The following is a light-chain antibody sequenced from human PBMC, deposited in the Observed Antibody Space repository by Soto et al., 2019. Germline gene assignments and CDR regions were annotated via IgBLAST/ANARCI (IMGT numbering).Light chain of an antibody. CDR2: GTS. J-gene: IGKJ1*01. CDR1: ESVSSSY. CDR3: QQDGSSPWT. Sequence: EIVLTQSPGTLSLSPGGRATLSCRASESVSSSYLSWYQQIPGQAPRFLIYGTSNRATGIPDRFSGRKSGTDFILATSRREPEEFAVYFCQQDGSSPWTFGQGTQVEMK. V-gene: IGKV3-20*01.